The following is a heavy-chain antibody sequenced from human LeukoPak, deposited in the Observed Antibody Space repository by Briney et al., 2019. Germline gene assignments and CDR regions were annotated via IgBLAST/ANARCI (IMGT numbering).Heavy chain of an antibody. CDR1: GGSISSNY. D-gene: IGHD3-9*01. CDR3: ARSTGVLRYDY. V-gene: IGHV4-59*01. J-gene: IGHJ4*02. CDR2: ISYSGSA. Sequence: NPSETLSLTCTVSGGSISSNYWSWIRQPPGKGLEWIGYISYSGSAHYNPSLRSRVTISVDTSKNQLSLKLSSVTAADTAVYYCARSTGVLRYDYWGQGTLVTVSS.